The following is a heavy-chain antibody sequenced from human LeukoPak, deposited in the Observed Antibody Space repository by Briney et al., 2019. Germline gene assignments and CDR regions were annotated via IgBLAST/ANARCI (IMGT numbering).Heavy chain of an antibody. J-gene: IGHJ4*02. CDR3: ARLFYDILTGSYYFDY. Sequence: PGGSLRLSCAASGFTVSSNYMSWVRQAPGKGLEWVSVIYSGGSTYYADSVKGRFTISRDNSKNTLYLQMNSLRAEDTAVYYCARLFYDILTGSYYFDYWGRGTLVTVSS. V-gene: IGHV3-66*04. D-gene: IGHD3-9*01. CDR1: GFTVSSNY. CDR2: IYSGGST.